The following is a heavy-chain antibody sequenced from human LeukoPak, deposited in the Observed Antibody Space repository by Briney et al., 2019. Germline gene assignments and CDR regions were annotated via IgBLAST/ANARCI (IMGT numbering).Heavy chain of an antibody. CDR2: ISYDGSNK. Sequence: PGRSLRLSCAASGFTFSSYAMHWVRQAPGKGLEWVAVISYDGSNKYYADSVKGRFTISRDNSKNTLYLQMNSLRAEDTAVYYCARDGDTTLYYFDYWGRGTLVTVSS. CDR3: ARDGDTTLYYFDY. V-gene: IGHV3-30*04. J-gene: IGHJ4*02. D-gene: IGHD3-10*01. CDR1: GFTFSSYA.